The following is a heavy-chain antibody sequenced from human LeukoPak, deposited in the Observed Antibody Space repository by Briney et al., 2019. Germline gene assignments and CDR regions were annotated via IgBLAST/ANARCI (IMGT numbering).Heavy chain of an antibody. V-gene: IGHV4-34*01. Sequence: PSETLSLTCAVYGGSFSGYYWSWIRQPPGKGLEWIGEINHSGSTNYNPPLKSRVTISVDTSKNQFSLKLSSVTAADTAVYSCARGAHYDRSGYYLYYWGQGSRVTVSS. CDR3: ARGAHYDRSGYYLYY. CDR2: INHSGST. D-gene: IGHD3-22*01. J-gene: IGHJ4*02. CDR1: GGSFSGYY.